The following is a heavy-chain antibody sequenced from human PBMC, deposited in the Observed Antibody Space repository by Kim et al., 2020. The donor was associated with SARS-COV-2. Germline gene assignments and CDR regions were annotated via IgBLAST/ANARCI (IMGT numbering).Heavy chain of an antibody. J-gene: IGHJ6*02. CDR1: GFTFSSYG. CDR2: IWYDGSNK. V-gene: IGHV3-33*01. Sequence: GGSLRLSCAASGFTFSSYGMHWVRQAPGKGLEWVAAIWYDGSNKYYADSVKGRFTISRDNSKNTLYLQMNSLRAEDTAVYYCATRGGYYYYGMDVWGQGTTVSVSS. CDR3: ATRGGYYYYGMDV.